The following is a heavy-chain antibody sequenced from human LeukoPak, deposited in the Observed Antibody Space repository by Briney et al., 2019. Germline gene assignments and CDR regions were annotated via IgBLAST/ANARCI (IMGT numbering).Heavy chain of an antibody. Sequence: GGSLRLSCAASGFTFRSYGMHWVRQAPGKGLEWVAVISYDGSNKYYADSVKGRFTISRDNSKNTLYLQMNSLRAEDTAVYYCAKDSSGYDLDYYYYYMDVWGKGTTVTVSS. V-gene: IGHV3-30*18. CDR1: GFTFRSYG. J-gene: IGHJ6*03. D-gene: IGHD5-12*01. CDR3: AKDSSGYDLDYYYYYMDV. CDR2: ISYDGSNK.